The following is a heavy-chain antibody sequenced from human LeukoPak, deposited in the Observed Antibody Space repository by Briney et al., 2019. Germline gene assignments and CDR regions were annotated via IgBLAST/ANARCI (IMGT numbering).Heavy chain of an antibody. CDR1: GGSISSYY. CDR3: ARDKPRVVSSSWYGWFDP. Sequence: SETLSLTCTVSGGSISSYYWSWIRQPPGKGLEWIGYIYYSGSTNYNPSLKSRVTISVDTSKNQFSPKLSSVTAADTAVYYCARDKPRVVSSSWYGWFDPWGQGTLVTVSS. J-gene: IGHJ5*02. CDR2: IYYSGST. D-gene: IGHD6-13*01. V-gene: IGHV4-59*01.